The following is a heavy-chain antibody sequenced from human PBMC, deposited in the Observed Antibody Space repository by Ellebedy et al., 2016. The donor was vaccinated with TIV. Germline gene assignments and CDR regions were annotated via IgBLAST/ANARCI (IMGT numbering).Heavy chain of an antibody. CDR3: ARGDSGSYYYYYYGRDV. Sequence: SETLSLXCTVSGGSISSYYWSWIRQPPGKGLEWIGYIYYSGSTNYNPSLKSRVTISVDTSKNQFSLKLSSVTAADTAVYYCARGDSGSYYYYYYGRDVWGQGTTVTVSS. CDR2: IYYSGST. V-gene: IGHV4-59*01. J-gene: IGHJ6*02. CDR1: GGSISSYY. D-gene: IGHD1-26*01.